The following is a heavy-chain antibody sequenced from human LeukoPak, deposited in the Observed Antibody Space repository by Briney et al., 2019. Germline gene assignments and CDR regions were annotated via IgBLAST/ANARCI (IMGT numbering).Heavy chain of an antibody. J-gene: IGHJ6*03. D-gene: IGHD5-18*01. CDR2: IRYDGSNK. Sequence: QTGGSLRLSCAASGFTFSSYGMHWVRQAPGKGLEWVAFIRYDGSNKYYADSVKGRFTISRDNSKNTLYLQMNSLRAEDTAVYYCAKALRQNTAMARGDYYYYMDVWGKGTTVTVSS. CDR1: GFTFSSYG. V-gene: IGHV3-30*02. CDR3: AKALRQNTAMARGDYYYYMDV.